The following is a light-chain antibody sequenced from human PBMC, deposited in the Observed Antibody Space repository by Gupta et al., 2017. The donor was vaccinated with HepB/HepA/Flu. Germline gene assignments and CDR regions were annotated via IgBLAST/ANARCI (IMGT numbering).Light chain of an antibody. CDR2: VKE. CDR3: NSQDSSSNNLVV. J-gene: IGLJ2*01. V-gene: IGLV3-19*01. CDR1: SLRPYY. Sequence: SSELTQDPAVSVALGQTVRITCQGDSLRPYYASWYQQRPGQAPLLFFFVKEKRRSGIPARCSASTSGNTAALIITVAQAEEEADYYSNSQDSSSNNLVVFGGGTKLTVL.